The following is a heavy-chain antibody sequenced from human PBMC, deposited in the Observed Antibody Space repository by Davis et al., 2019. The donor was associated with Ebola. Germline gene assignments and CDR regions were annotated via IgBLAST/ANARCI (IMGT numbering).Heavy chain of an antibody. Sequence: GGSLRLSCAASGFTFSSYSMNWVRQAPGKGLEWVSSISSSSSYIYYADSVKGRFTISRDNAKNSLYLQMNSLRAEDTAVYYCARVGGLYGDYGVYYYYGMDVWGQGTTVTVSS. CDR1: GFTFSSYS. CDR2: ISSSSSYI. CDR3: ARVGGLYGDYGVYYYYGMDV. D-gene: IGHD4-17*01. J-gene: IGHJ6*02. V-gene: IGHV3-21*01.